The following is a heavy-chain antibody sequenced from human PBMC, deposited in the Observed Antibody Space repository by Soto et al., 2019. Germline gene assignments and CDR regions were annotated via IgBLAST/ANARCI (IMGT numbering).Heavy chain of an antibody. V-gene: IGHV3-74*01. D-gene: IGHD3-10*01. CDR1: GFTFSGRS. J-gene: IGHJ6*04. Sequence: EVQLVESGGGLVQPGGSLRLSCAASGFTFSGRSMHWVRQAPGKGLVWVSGIDNAGTDSTYADSVKGRFTSSRDNAKKTLDLQMNSLRVEDMAVYFCARGWFSPDVWGKGTTVTVSP. CDR3: ARGWFSPDV. CDR2: IDNAGTDS.